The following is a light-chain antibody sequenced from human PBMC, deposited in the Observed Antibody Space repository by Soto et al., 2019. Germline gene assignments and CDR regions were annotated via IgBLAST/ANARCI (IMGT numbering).Light chain of an antibody. Sequence: DIQMTQSPSSLSASVGDRVTITCRASQSISGYLNWYQQKPGRAPNLLIYTAFSLQSGVPSRFSGSASGTDFTLTISSLQPEDFATCYCLQTYSTPGTFGQGTKLEIK. CDR3: LQTYSTPGT. CDR1: QSISGY. J-gene: IGKJ2*02. V-gene: IGKV1-39*01. CDR2: TAF.